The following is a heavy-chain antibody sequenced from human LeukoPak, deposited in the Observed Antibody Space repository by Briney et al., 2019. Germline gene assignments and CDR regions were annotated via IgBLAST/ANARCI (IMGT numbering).Heavy chain of an antibody. Sequence: GGSLRLSCAASGFTFSSYSMNWVRQAPGKGLEWVSSISSSSSYIYYADSVKGRFTISRDNAKNSLYLQMSSLRAEDTAVYYCARVLYGSGRDDDYWGQGTLVTVSS. CDR1: GFTFSSYS. V-gene: IGHV3-21*01. D-gene: IGHD3-10*01. CDR2: ISSSSSYI. J-gene: IGHJ4*02. CDR3: ARVLYGSGRDDDY.